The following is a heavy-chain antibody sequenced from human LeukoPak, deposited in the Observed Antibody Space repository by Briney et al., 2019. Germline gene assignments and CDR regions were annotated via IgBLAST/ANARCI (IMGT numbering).Heavy chain of an antibody. CDR3: SREFPFCGADCFSGVFDI. Sequence: ASVTVSCKASGYTISSYGINWVRQAPGPGLERMGWISVINSGNTRYAQNFQGRLTMTTDTSTTTAYMELRSLRSDDTAVYYCSREFPFCGADCFSGVFDIWGQGTMVTVS. J-gene: IGHJ3*02. V-gene: IGHV1-18*01. CDR2: ISVINSGNT. CDR1: GYTISSYG. D-gene: IGHD2-21*02.